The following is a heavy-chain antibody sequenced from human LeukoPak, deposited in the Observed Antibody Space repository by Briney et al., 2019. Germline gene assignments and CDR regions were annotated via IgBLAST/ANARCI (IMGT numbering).Heavy chain of an antibody. CDR2: IYHSGST. V-gene: IGHV4-4*02. CDR3: ARARMTTVKYYYYYYGMDV. D-gene: IGHD4-17*01. CDR1: GDSISSNDW. J-gene: IGHJ6*02. Sequence: SETLSLTCAVSGDSISSNDWWSWVRQPPGKGLEWIGEIYHSGSTNYNPSLKSRVTISVDTSKNQFSLKLSSVTAADTAVYYCARARMTTVKYYYYYYGMDVWGQGTTVTVSS.